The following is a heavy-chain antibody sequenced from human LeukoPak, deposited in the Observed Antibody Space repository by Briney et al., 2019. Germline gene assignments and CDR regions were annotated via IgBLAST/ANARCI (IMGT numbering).Heavy chain of an antibody. CDR3: ARKRAGAVGFDY. V-gene: IGHV4-4*09. Sequence: SETLSLTCTVSGGSISSYYWSWIRQPPGKGLEWIGYIYTSGSTNYNPSLKSRVTISVDTSKNQFSLKLSSVTAADTAVYYCARKRAGAVGFDYWGQGTLVTVSS. CDR2: IYTSGST. D-gene: IGHD6-19*01. CDR1: GGSISSYY. J-gene: IGHJ4*02.